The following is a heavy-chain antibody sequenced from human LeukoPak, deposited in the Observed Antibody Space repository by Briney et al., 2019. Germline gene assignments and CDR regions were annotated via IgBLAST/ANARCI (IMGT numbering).Heavy chain of an antibody. V-gene: IGHV4-31*03. D-gene: IGHD3-10*01. CDR2: TYYTGRA. CDR3: ARDWAMRFGEGDLNGMDV. CDR1: GGSITSGGYY. J-gene: IGHJ6*02. Sequence: PSETLSLTCSVSGGSITSGGYYWTWIRHQPGKGLEWIGYTYYTGRAHYNLSLKSRVTISVDTSQNQFSLEMDSVTAADTAVYYCARDWAMRFGEGDLNGMDVWGQGTTVTVSS.